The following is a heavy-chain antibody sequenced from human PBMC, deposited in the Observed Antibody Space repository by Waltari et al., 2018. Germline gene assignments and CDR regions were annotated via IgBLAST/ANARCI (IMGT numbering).Heavy chain of an antibody. CDR1: GGTFSSYA. D-gene: IGHD2-15*01. CDR2: IIPIFGTA. CDR3: ASWGYCSGGSCYSMGFDP. Sequence: QVQLVQSGAEVKKPGSSVKVSCKASGGTFSSYAISWVRQAPGQGLEWMGRIIPIFGTANYAQKFQGRVTIPADKSTSTAYMELSSLRSEDTAVYYCASWGYCSGGSCYSMGFDPWGQGTLVTVSS. V-gene: IGHV1-69*08. J-gene: IGHJ5*02.